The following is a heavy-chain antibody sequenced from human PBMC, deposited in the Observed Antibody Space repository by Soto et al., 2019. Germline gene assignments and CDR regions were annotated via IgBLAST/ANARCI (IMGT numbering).Heavy chain of an antibody. CDR3: AKLSSSAAAHYYYYYGMDV. Sequence: GGSLRLSCAASGFTFSSYAMSWVRQAPGKGLEWVSAISGSGGSTYYADSVKGRFTISRDNSKNTLYLQMNSLRAEDTAVYYCAKLSSSAAAHYYYYYGMDVWGQGTTVTVSS. CDR2: ISGSGGST. J-gene: IGHJ6*02. CDR1: GFTFSSYA. V-gene: IGHV3-23*01. D-gene: IGHD2-2*01.